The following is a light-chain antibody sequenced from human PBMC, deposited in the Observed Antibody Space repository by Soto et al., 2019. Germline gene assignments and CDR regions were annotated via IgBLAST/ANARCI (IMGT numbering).Light chain of an antibody. CDR1: QSISSW. Sequence: DIQMTQSPSTLSASVGDRVTITCRASQSISSWLDWYQQKPGKAPKLLIYDASSLESGVPSRFSGSGAGTEFTLTISSLQPDDFATYYCQQYNTYPRTFGHGTKVDIK. V-gene: IGKV1-5*01. CDR3: QQYNTYPRT. CDR2: DAS. J-gene: IGKJ1*01.